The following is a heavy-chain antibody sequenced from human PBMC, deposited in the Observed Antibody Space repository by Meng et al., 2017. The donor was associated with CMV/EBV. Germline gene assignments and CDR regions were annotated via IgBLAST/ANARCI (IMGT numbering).Heavy chain of an antibody. Sequence: GGSLRLSCAASGFTFSSYEMNWVRQAPGKGLEWVSSISSSSSYIYYADSVKGRFTISRDNAKNSLYLQMNSLRAEDTAVYYCARPWGEMTTVTTAQYGMDVWGQGTTVTVSS. J-gene: IGHJ6*02. CDR1: GFTFSSYE. CDR3: ARPWGEMTTVTTAQYGMDV. D-gene: IGHD4-11*01. V-gene: IGHV3-21*01. CDR2: ISSSSSYI.